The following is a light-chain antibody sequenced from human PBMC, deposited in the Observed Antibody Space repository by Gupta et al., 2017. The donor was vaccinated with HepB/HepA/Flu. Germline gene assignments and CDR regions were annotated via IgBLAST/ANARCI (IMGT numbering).Light chain of an antibody. V-gene: IGLV2-14*03. J-gene: IGLJ2*01. CDR2: DVS. CDR1: SSDVGGYNY. Sequence: QPALTQPAPVSGSPGQSITISCTGTSSDVGGYNYVSWYQQHPGKAPKLMIYDVSNRPSGVSNRFSGSKSGNTASLTISGLQAEDEAYYYCSSYTSSSTLGVVFGGGTKLTVL. CDR3: SSYTSSSTLGVV.